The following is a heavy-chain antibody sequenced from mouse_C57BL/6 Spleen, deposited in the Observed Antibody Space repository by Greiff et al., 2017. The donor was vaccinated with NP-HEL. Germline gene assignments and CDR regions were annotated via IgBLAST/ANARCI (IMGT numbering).Heavy chain of an antibody. Sequence: VQLQQSGPGLVKPSQSLSLTCSVTGYSITSGYYWNWIRQFPGNKLEWMGYISYDGSNNYNPSLKNRSSITRDTSKNQFFLKLNSVTTEDTATYYCARNYYGSSYVAMDYWGQGTSVTVSS. D-gene: IGHD1-1*01. CDR2: ISYDGSN. J-gene: IGHJ4*01. CDR1: GYSITSGYY. CDR3: ARNYYGSSYVAMDY. V-gene: IGHV3-6*01.